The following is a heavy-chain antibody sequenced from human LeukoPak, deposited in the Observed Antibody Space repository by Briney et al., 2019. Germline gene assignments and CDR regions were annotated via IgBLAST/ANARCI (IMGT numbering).Heavy chain of an antibody. D-gene: IGHD5-24*01. CDR1: GYIFTGYY. CDR2: INPKSGGT. Sequence: ASVTVSCKASGYIFTGYYMHWVRQAPGQGLDWIGWINPKSGGTNFAQKFQGRVTMTRDTSISTAYMELSRVRSDDTAMYYCSRSADGYNYEPWFDPWGQGTLVTVSS. J-gene: IGHJ5*02. CDR3: SRSADGYNYEPWFDP. V-gene: IGHV1-2*02.